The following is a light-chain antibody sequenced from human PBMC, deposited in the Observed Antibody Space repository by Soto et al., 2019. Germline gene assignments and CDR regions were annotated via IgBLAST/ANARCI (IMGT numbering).Light chain of an antibody. V-gene: IGKV3-20*01. CDR1: QSVSNNY. CDR3: QQYAASPRT. J-gene: IGKJ1*01. CDR2: GAS. Sequence: EIVLTQSPGTLSLSPWERATLSCRARQSVSNNYLAWYQHRPGQAPRVLIYGASTRAHGIPDRFSGSGSGTDFTLTISRLEPKDLAVYDCQQYAASPRTFGQGTQVEV.